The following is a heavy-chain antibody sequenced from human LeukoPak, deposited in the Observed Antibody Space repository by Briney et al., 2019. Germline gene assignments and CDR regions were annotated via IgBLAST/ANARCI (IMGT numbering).Heavy chain of an antibody. Sequence: ASVKVSCKASGGTFSSYAISWVRQAPGQGLEWMGGIIPIFGTANYAQKFQGRVTITADESTSTAYMELSSLRSGDTAVYYCARDSETYCGGDCYYDYWGQGTLVTVSS. V-gene: IGHV1-69*13. CDR3: ARDSETYCGGDCYYDY. J-gene: IGHJ4*02. D-gene: IGHD2-21*02. CDR2: IIPIFGTA. CDR1: GGTFSSYA.